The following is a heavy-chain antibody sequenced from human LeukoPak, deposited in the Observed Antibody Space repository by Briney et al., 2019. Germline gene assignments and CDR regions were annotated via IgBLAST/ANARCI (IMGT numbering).Heavy chain of an antibody. CDR1: GDSVSRNSAV. V-gene: IGHV6-1*01. Sequence: SQTLSLTCAICGDSVSRNSAVWNWIRQSPSRGLEWLGRTYYRSKWYNDYAVSVKSRITINPDTSKNQFSLQLNSVTPEDTAVYYCAREIFGQWLGHYYFDYWGQGTLVTVSS. CDR2: TYYRSKWYN. CDR3: AREIFGQWLGHYYFDY. D-gene: IGHD6-19*01. J-gene: IGHJ4*02.